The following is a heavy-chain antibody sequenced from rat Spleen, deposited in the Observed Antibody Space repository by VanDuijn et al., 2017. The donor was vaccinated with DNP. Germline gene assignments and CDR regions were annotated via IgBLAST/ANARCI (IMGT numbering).Heavy chain of an antibody. V-gene: IGHV5S10*01. Sequence: EVQLVESGGGLVQPGNSLKLSCVASGFTFSDYAMAWVRQSPRKGLEWVATIIYDGRSTFYRDSVRGRFTISRDNARSRLFLQMDSLRSEDTATYYCTTRRDGYWGQGVMVTVSS. CDR1: GFTFSDYA. J-gene: IGHJ2*01. CDR3: TTRRDGY. D-gene: IGHD1-12*02. CDR2: IIYDGRST.